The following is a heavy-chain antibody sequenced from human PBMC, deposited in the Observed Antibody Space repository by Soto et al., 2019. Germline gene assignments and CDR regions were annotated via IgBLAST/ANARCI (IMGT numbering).Heavy chain of an antibody. J-gene: IGHJ4*02. Sequence: QLQLQESGSGLVKPSQTLSLTCAVSGGSISSGGYSWSWIRQPPGKGLEWIGYIDHSGSTYYNPSLKSRVTLSVDRSKNQFSLKLSSVTAADTAVYYCARSSGNHYFDCWGQGTLVTVSS. CDR1: GGSISSGGYS. CDR2: IDHSGST. D-gene: IGHD3-22*01. CDR3: ARSSGNHYFDC. V-gene: IGHV4-30-2*01.